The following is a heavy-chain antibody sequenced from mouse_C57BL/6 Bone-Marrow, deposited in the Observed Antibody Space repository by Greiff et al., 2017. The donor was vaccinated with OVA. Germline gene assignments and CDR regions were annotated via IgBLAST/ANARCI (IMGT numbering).Heavy chain of an antibody. Sequence: EVKVEESGGDLVKPGGSLKLSCAASGFTFSGYAMSWVRQTPEKRPEWVATISDGGSYTYHPDNVKGRFTISRDNAKNNLYLQMSHLKSEDTAMYYCARGGITGPHYWGQGTTLTVSS. CDR3: ARGGITGPHY. V-gene: IGHV5-4*03. CDR1: GFTFSGYA. CDR2: ISDGGSYT. J-gene: IGHJ2*01. D-gene: IGHD1-1*01.